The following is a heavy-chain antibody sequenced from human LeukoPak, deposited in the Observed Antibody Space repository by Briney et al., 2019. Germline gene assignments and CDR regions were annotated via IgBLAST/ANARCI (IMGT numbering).Heavy chain of an antibody. CDR3: ARDLTGYSSGWYRRGHWFDP. J-gene: IGHJ5*02. CDR1: GFTFSDYY. V-gene: IGHV3-11*01. Sequence: GGSLRLSCAASGFTFSDYYMSWIRQAPGKGLEWVSYISSSGSTIYYADSVKGRFTISRDNAKNSLHLQMNSLRAEDTAVYYCARDLTGYSSGWYRRGHWFDPWGQGTLVTVSS. D-gene: IGHD6-19*01. CDR2: ISSSGSTI.